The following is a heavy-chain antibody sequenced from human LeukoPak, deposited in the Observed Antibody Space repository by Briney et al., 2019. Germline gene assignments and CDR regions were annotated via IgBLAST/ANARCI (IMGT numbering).Heavy chain of an antibody. CDR1: GFTFSSYW. V-gene: IGHV3-7*03. J-gene: IGHJ3*01. CDR3: AKGGLGHPFDV. D-gene: IGHD1-26*01. CDR2: INQDGSEK. Sequence: GGSLRLSCAASGFTFSSYWMTWVRQAPGKGLEWVANINQDGSEKYYVDSVKGRFTISRDNAKSSLFLQMNSLRADDTAVFYCAKGGLGHPFDVWGQGTMVTVSS.